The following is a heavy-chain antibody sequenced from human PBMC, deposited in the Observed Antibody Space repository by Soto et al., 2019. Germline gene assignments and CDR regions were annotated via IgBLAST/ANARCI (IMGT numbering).Heavy chain of an antibody. CDR1: GFTFSNDD. Sequence: EVQLLESGGDLVQPGGSLRLSCVPSGFTFSNDDLSWVRQASGKGLEWVSAITAGGFNTYYADSVKGRFTISRDNSKNTLYLQMNSLRAEDTAVYYCAKNIGGFSGYANFDYWGQGTLVTVSS. CDR3: AKNIGGFSGYANFDY. V-gene: IGHV3-23*01. D-gene: IGHD5-12*01. CDR2: ITAGGFNT. J-gene: IGHJ4*02.